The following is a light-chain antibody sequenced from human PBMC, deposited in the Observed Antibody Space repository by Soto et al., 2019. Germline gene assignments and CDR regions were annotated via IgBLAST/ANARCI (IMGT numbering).Light chain of an antibody. CDR3: QSYDSSLSGWV. J-gene: IGLJ3*02. Sequence: QPVLTQPPSVSEAPGQRVTISCTGSSSNIGAGYDVHWYQQLPGTAPKLLIYGNNNRPSGVPDRFSGSKSGTSASLAITGLQAEDEADYYCQSYDSSLSGWVFGGGTKLTVL. CDR2: GNN. V-gene: IGLV1-40*01. CDR1: SSNIGAGYD.